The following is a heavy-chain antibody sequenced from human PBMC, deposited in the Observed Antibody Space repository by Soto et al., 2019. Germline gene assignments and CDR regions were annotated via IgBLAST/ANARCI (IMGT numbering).Heavy chain of an antibody. CDR2: IYYSGST. CDR3: ARSRRQLRYFDWLPYHFDY. J-gene: IGHJ4*02. CDR1: GGSISSGDYY. Sequence: SETLSLTCTVSGGSISSGDYYWSWIRQPPGKGLEWIGYIYYSGSTYYNPSLKSRVTISVDTSKNQFSLKLSSVTAADTAVYYCARSRRQLRYFDWLPYHFDYWGQGTLVTVSS. V-gene: IGHV4-30-4*01. D-gene: IGHD3-9*01.